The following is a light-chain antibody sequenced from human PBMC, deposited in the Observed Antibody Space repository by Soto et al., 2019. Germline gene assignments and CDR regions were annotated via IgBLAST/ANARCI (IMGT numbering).Light chain of an antibody. CDR2: GAS. CDR3: QQYGSSPT. J-gene: IGKJ5*01. Sequence: EIVLTQSPGTLSLSPGERATLSCRASQSVSSSYLAWYQQKPGQAPRLLIYGASSRATGIPDRFSGSGSGTDFTLTISRLEPEDFAVYYCQQYGSSPTFGPGTRME. CDR1: QSVSSSY. V-gene: IGKV3-20*01.